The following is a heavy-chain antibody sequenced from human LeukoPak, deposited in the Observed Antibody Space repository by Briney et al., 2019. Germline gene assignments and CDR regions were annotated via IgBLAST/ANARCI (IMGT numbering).Heavy chain of an antibody. CDR1: GFTFSRNS. V-gene: IGHV3-23*01. CDR3: LKWETRGY. J-gene: IGHJ4*02. D-gene: IGHD1-26*01. CDR2: IGSSGDIT. Sequence: PGGSLRLSCAASGFTFSRNSMNWVRQAPGKGLEWVSVIGSSGDITYYADSVKGRFTISRDNSKNTLYLQMNSLRAEDTAVYYCLKWETRGYWGQGTLVTVSS.